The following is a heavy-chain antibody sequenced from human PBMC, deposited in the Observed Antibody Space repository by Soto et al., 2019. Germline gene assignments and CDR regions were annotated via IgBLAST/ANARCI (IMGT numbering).Heavy chain of an antibody. Sequence: EVQLVESGGGLVKPGGSLRLSCAASGFTFSSYSMNWVRQAPGKGLEWVSSISSSSSYIYYADSVKGRFTISRDNAKNSLYLQMNSLRAEDTAVYYCARDRNYGDYYYYYYYGMDVWGQGTKVTVSS. D-gene: IGHD4-17*01. CDR1: GFTFSSYS. J-gene: IGHJ6*02. V-gene: IGHV3-21*01. CDR2: ISSSSSYI. CDR3: ARDRNYGDYYYYYYYGMDV.